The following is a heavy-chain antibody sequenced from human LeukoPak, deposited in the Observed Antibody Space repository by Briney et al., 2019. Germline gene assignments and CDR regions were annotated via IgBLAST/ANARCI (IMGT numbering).Heavy chain of an antibody. J-gene: IGHJ4*02. CDR3: ARDVNGFSSTWYEY. CDR1: GFTFSTYS. Sequence: GGSLRLSCAASGFTFSTYSMNWVRQAPGKGLEWVSYITGSSTTIYYADSVKGRFTISRDNAKNSLYLQMNSLRAEDTALYYCARDVNGFSSTWYEYWGQGTLVTVSS. D-gene: IGHD6-13*01. V-gene: IGHV3-48*01. CDR2: ITGSSTTI.